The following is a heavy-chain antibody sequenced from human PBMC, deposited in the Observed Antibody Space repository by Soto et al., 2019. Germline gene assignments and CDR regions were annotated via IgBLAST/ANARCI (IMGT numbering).Heavy chain of an antibody. CDR2: ISGSGGST. D-gene: IGHD2-2*01. Sequence: AGGSLRLSCAASGFTFSSYAMSWVRQAPGKGLEWVSAISGSGGSTYYADSVKGRFTISRDNSKNTLYLQMNSLRAEDTAVYYCAKCKAVVVPAAPADYWGQGTLVTVSS. J-gene: IGHJ4*02. CDR3: AKCKAVVVPAAPADY. CDR1: GFTFSSYA. V-gene: IGHV3-23*01.